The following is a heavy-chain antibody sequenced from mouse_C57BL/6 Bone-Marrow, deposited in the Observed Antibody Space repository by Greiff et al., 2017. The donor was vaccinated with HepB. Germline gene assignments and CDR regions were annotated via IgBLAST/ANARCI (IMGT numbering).Heavy chain of an antibody. CDR1: GFTFSDFY. J-gene: IGHJ3*01. Sequence: EVKLMESGGGLVQSGRSLRLSCATSGFTFSDFYMEWVRQAPGKGLEWIAASRNKANDYTTEYSASVKGRFIVSRDTSQSILYLQMNALRAEDTAIYYCARDAQSAWFAYWGQGTLVTVSA. V-gene: IGHV7-1*01. CDR3: ARDAQSAWFAY. CDR2: SRNKANDYTT.